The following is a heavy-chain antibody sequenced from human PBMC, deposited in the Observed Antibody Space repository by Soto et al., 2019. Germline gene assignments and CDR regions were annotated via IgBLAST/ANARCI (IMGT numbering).Heavy chain of an antibody. CDR2: IYPGDSDT. J-gene: IGHJ3*02. D-gene: IGHD2-2*01. CDR1: GYSFTSYW. V-gene: IGHV5-51*01. Sequence: PGESLKISCKGSGYSFTSYWIGWVRQMPGKGLEWMGIIYPGDSDTRYSPSFQGQVTISADKSISTAYLQWSSLKASDTAVYYCARLIGGYCSSTSCYVGAPGDFDIWGQGTMVTVSS. CDR3: ARLIGGYCSSTSCYVGAPGDFDI.